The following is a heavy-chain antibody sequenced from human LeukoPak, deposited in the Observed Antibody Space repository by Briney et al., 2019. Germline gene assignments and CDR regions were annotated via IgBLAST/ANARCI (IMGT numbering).Heavy chain of an antibody. D-gene: IGHD3-9*01. V-gene: IGHV3-15*01. CDR2: IKSKGAGGTT. Sequence: GGSFRLSCAVSGLKFSDAWMSWVRQAPGKGLEWVGRIKSKGAGGTTEYAAPVKGRFIISRDDSKNMVYLEMNSLKTEDTAVYYCTHETQFAWLFFFFDFWGQGTLVTVSS. J-gene: IGHJ4*02. CDR1: GLKFSDAW. CDR3: THETQFAWLFFFFDF.